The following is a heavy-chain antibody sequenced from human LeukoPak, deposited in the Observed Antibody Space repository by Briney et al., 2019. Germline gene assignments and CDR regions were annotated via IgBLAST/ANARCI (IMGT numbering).Heavy chain of an antibody. CDR2: IYYSGST. V-gene: IGHV4-59*01. Sequence: PAETLSLTCTVSGGSISSYYWSWIRQPPGKGLEWIGYIYYSGSTNYNPSLKSRVTISVDTSKNQFSLKLSSVTAAATAVYYCARDRSNNWFDPWGQGTLVTVSS. D-gene: IGHD2-15*01. CDR1: GGSISSYY. CDR3: ARDRSNNWFDP. J-gene: IGHJ5*02.